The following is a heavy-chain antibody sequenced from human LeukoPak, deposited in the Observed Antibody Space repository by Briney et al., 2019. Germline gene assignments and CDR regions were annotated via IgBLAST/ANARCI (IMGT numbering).Heavy chain of an antibody. CDR1: GFTVSSNY. D-gene: IGHD6-13*01. Sequence: GGSLRLSCAASGFTVSSNYMSWVRQAPGKGLEWVSVIYSGGSTYYADSVKGRFTISRDNSKNTLYLQMNSLRAEDTAVYCCAKDLRFSAAADYWGQGTLVTVSS. CDR2: IYSGGST. J-gene: IGHJ4*02. CDR3: AKDLRFSAAADY. V-gene: IGHV3-53*01.